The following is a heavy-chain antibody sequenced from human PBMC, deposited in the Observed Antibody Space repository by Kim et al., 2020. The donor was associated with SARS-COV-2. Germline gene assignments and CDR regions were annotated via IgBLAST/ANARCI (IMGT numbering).Heavy chain of an antibody. J-gene: IGHJ4*02. D-gene: IGHD6-13*01. CDR3: ARISSSWYKHFDY. CDR2: INHSGST. Sequence: SETLSLTCAVYGGSFSGYYWSWIRQPPGKGLEWIGEINHSGSTNYNPSLKSRVTISVDTYKNQFSLELSSVTAADTAVYYCARISSSWYKHFDYWGQGTLVTVSS. CDR1: GGSFSGYY. V-gene: IGHV4-34*01.